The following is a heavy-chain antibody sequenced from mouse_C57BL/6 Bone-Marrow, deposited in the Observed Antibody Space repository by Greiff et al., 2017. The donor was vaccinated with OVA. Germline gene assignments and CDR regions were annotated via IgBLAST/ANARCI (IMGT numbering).Heavy chain of an antibody. CDR2: INPYNGGT. D-gene: IGHD4-1*01. V-gene: IGHV1-19*01. CDR1: GYTFTDYY. CDR3: ARTVWDDGY. Sequence: DVKLQESGPVLVKPGASVKMSCKASGYTFTDYYMNWVKQSHGKSLEWIGVINPYNGGTSYNQKFKGKATLTVDKSSSTAYMELNSLTSEDSAVYYCARTVWDDGYWGQGTTLTVSS. J-gene: IGHJ2*01.